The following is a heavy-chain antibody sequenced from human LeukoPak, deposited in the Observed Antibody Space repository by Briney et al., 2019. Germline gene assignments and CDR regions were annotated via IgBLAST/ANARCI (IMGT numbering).Heavy chain of an antibody. D-gene: IGHD3-22*01. CDR3: ARGPNRITMMIGDAFDI. CDR1: GGSISSYY. V-gene: IGHV4-4*07. CDR2: IYTSGST. Sequence: PSETLSLTCTDSGGSISSYYWSWIRQPAGKGLEWIGRIYTSGSTSYNPSLKSRVTMSVDTSKNQFSLKLSSVTAADTAVYYCARGPNRITMMIGDAFDIWGQGTMVTISS. J-gene: IGHJ3*02.